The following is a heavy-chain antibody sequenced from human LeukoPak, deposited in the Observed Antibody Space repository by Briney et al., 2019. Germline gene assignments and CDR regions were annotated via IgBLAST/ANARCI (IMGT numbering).Heavy chain of an antibody. CDR1: GFSLKAYA. CDR2: VAHDGANK. J-gene: IGHJ5*02. Sequence: KSGGSLRLSCATSGFSLKAYAMHWIRQAPGKGLEWVATVAHDGANKYYLDSVKGRFTISRDSSDTLDLQMNSLRPEDTAVYYCARDWGASDWYNWFDPWGQGTLVIVDS. V-gene: IGHV3-30*19. D-gene: IGHD3-9*01. CDR3: ARDWGASDWYNWFDP.